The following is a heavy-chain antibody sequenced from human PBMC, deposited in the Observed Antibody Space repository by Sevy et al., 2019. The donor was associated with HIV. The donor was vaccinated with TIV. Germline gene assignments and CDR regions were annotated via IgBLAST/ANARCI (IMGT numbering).Heavy chain of an antibody. Sequence: GGSLRLSCATSGFSFSTYGMHWVHQAPGKGLEWVAGIWYDGSKKQYADSVKGRFTISRDNSKNTMYLQMNSLRVEDTALFYCARERDENSSGWSVPFDNWGQGTLVTVSS. V-gene: IGHV3-33*01. CDR3: ARERDENSSGWSVPFDN. CDR2: IWYDGSKK. CDR1: GFSFSTYG. J-gene: IGHJ4*02. D-gene: IGHD6-19*01.